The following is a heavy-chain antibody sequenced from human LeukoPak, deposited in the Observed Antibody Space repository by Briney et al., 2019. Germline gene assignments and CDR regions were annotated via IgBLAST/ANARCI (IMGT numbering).Heavy chain of an antibody. Sequence: GGSLRLSCVASGFCFSNYAFNWVRQAPGKGLEWVSSISGSSTSIYYADSVKGRFTISRDNAKNSLYLQMNSLRAEDTAVYYCARDASYDFWSGSPYFDYWGQGTLVTVSS. V-gene: IGHV3-21*01. CDR1: GFCFSNYA. D-gene: IGHD3-3*01. CDR2: ISGSSTSI. CDR3: ARDASYDFWSGSPYFDY. J-gene: IGHJ4*02.